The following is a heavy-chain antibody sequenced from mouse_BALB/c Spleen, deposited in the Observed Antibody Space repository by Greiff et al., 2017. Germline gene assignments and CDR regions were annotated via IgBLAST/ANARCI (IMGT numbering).Heavy chain of an antibody. J-gene: IGHJ1*01. CDR1: GFAFSSYD. CDR3: ARHPRGYWYFDV. Sequence: EVKVVESGGGLVKPGGSLKLSCAASGFAFSSYDMSWVRQTPEKRLEWVAYISSGGGSTYYPDTVKGRFTISRDNAKNTLYLQMSSLKSEDTAMYYCARHPRGYWYFDVWGAGTTVTVSS. V-gene: IGHV5-12-1*01. CDR2: ISSGGGST.